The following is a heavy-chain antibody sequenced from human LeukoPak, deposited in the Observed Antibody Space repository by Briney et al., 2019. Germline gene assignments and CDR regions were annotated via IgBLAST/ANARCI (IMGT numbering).Heavy chain of an antibody. D-gene: IGHD3-10*01. CDR3: ARDGTVVQGVIY. CDR2: INHSGST. V-gene: IGHV4-34*01. CDR1: GGSFSGYY. Sequence: PSETLSLTCAVYGGSFSGYYWSWIRQPPGKGLEWIGEINHSGSTNYNPSLKSRVTISVDTSKNQFSLKLSSVTAADTAVYYCARDGTVVQGVIYWGQGTLVTVSS. J-gene: IGHJ4*02.